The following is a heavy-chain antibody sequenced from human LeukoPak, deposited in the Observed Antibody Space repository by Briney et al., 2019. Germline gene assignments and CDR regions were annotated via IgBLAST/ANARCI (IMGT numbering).Heavy chain of an antibody. CDR2: ITSTGSYT. J-gene: IGHJ4*02. V-gene: IGHV3-21*01. CDR3: ANTHLYDILTGFRRAGFGY. CDR1: EFTFSYYN. D-gene: IGHD3-9*01. Sequence: GGSLRLSCAASEFTFSYYNLNWVRQAPGKGLEWVSSITSTGSYTFYADSVKGRFTISRDNAKNSLYLQMNSLRAEDTAIYYCANTHLYDILTGFRRAGFGYWGQGTLVTVSS.